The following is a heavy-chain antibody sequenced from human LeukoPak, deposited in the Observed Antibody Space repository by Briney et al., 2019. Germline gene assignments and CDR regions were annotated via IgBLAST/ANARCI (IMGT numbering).Heavy chain of an antibody. D-gene: IGHD1-26*01. CDR1: GFTFSNYW. CDR2: IKQDGSDK. Sequence: GGSLRLSCAASGFTFSNYWMIWVRQASGRGLEWVANIKQDGSDKSYVDSVKGRFTISRDNAKNSLYLQMNSLRAEDTAVYYCARARTSGDEALPGNYWGQGTLVTVSS. V-gene: IGHV3-7*01. CDR3: ARARTSGDEALPGNY. J-gene: IGHJ4*02.